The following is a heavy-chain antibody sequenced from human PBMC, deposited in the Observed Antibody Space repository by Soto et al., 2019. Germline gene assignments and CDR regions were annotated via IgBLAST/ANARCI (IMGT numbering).Heavy chain of an antibody. V-gene: IGHV3-23*01. CDR1: GFTFSTYS. J-gene: IGHJ6*03. Sequence: GGSLRLSCAASGFTFSTYSMNWVRQAPGKGLEWVSAISGSGGSTYYADSVKGRFTISRDNSKNTLYLQMNSLRAEDTAVYYCAKIRPHTRSQPYHYFMDFWGKGSTVIVSS. CDR2: ISGSGGST. D-gene: IGHD6-6*01. CDR3: AKIRPHTRSQPYHYFMDF.